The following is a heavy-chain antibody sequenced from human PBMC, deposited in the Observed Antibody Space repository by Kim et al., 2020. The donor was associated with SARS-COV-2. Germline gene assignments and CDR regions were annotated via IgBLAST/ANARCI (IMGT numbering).Heavy chain of an antibody. D-gene: IGHD3-22*01. Sequence: GGSLRLSCTASGFSFSTYSMNWVRQRPGKGLECISFIGTGGGTIFYADSVKGRFTISRDNDKNSLFLQMNSLRDEDTAVYYCAREVGRYYYDASDYYSDVCGQGTLVTVSS. V-gene: IGHV3-48*02. CDR2: IGTGGGTI. J-gene: IGHJ4*02. CDR1: GFSFSTYS. CDR3: AREVGRYYYDASDYYSDV.